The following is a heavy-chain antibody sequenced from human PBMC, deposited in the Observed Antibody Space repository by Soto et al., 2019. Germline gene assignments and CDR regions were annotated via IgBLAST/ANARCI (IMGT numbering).Heavy chain of an antibody. CDR2: ISGSGGST. V-gene: IGHV3-23*01. CDR3: AKDPLWFGELFNIYFDY. J-gene: IGHJ4*02. D-gene: IGHD3-10*01. CDR1: GFTFSSYA. Sequence: GGSLRLSCAASGFTFSSYAMSWVRQAPGKGLEWVSAISGSGGSTYYADSVKGRFTISRDNSKNTLYLQMNSLRAEDTAVYYCAKDPLWFGELFNIYFDYWGQGTLVTVSS.